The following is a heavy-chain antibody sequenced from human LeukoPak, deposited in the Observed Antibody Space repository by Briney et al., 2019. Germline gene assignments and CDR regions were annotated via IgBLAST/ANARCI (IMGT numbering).Heavy chain of an antibody. D-gene: IGHD5-24*01. CDR2: IFYSGTT. Sequence: SETLSLTCTVSGGSISSYYWSWIRQPPGKGLEWIGFIFYSGTTNYNPSLKSRVTISVDTSKNQFSLKLSSVTAADTAVYYCARMGWLQPNYYYYYYMDVWGKGTTVTVSS. V-gene: IGHV4-59*01. CDR1: GGSISSYY. CDR3: ARMGWLQPNYYYYYYMDV. J-gene: IGHJ6*03.